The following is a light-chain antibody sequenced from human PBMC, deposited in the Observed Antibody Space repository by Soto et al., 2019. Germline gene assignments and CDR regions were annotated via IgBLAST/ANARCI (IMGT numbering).Light chain of an antibody. Sequence: VVLTQFPGTLSLSPGETATLSCGASQRVSNNFLGWYQQKPGLPPRLLIYDATSRANGIPERFSGRGSGTHFTLTISRLEPEDFAVYYCQQYGSTPWTFGRGTKGEMK. J-gene: IGKJ1*01. CDR1: QRVSNNF. CDR2: DAT. V-gene: IGKV3D-20*01. CDR3: QQYGSTPWT.